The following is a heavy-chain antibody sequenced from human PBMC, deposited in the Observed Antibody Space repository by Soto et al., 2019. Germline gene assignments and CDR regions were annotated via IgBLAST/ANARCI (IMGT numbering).Heavy chain of an antibody. CDR3: ARFGAAAAHDDN. CDR2: VHFSGST. J-gene: IGHJ4*01. V-gene: IGHV4-59*11. Sequence: SETLSLTFDGPGVSISEHHWSWIRQAPGKGLEWVGYVHFSGSTTYNPSLAPRLNISFDMSKSQVYLQLTSVTAADTAVYYCARFGAAAAHDDNWGRGVLVTVS. D-gene: IGHD6-13*01. CDR1: GVSISEHH.